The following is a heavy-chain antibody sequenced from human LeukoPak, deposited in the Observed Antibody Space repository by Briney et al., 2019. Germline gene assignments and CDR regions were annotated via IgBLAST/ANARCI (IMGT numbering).Heavy chain of an antibody. CDR3: ATETNGRHYDY. V-gene: IGHV3-21*06. Sequence: GGSLRLSCTASGLTFSTSGFNWVRQAPGKGLEWVASIGPTGSDRYHADSIKGRFTISRDNANNFLYLQMNSLTAEDTAVYYCATETNGRHYDYWGQGTLLTVSS. CDR2: IGPTGSDR. D-gene: IGHD1-14*01. CDR1: GLTFSTSG. J-gene: IGHJ4*02.